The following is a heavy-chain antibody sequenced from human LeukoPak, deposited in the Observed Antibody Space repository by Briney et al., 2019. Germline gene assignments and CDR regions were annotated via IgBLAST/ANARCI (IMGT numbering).Heavy chain of an antibody. V-gene: IGHV4-30-2*01. CDR1: GGSISSGGYS. CDR2: IYHSGST. Sequence: PSQTLSLTCAVSGGSISSGGYSWSWIRQPPGKGLEWIGYIYHSGSTYYNPSLKSRATISVDRSKNQFSLKLSSVTAAGTAVYYCARADIRSGYYPAHFDYWGQGTLVTVSS. D-gene: IGHD3-22*01. CDR3: ARADIRSGYYPAHFDY. J-gene: IGHJ4*02.